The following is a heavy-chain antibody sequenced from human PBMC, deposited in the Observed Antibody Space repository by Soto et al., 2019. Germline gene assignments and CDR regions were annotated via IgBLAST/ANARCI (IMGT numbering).Heavy chain of an antibody. CDR2: ISCGGSSK. CDR1: GFTFSSYG. CDR3: AKWSSSWYYFDY. J-gene: IGHJ4*02. Sequence: GGSLRLSCAASGFTFSSYGMHWVRQAPGKGLEWVAVISCGGSSKYYADSVKGRFTISRDNSKNTLYLQMNSLRAEDTAVYYCAKWSSSWYYFDYWGQGTLVTVSS. V-gene: IGHV3-30*18. D-gene: IGHD6-13*01.